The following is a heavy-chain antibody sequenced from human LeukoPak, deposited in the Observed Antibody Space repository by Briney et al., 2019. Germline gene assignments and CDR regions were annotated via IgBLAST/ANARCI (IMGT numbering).Heavy chain of an antibody. CDR1: GYTFTSYA. V-gene: IGHV7-4-1*02. Sequence: GASVKVSCKASGYTFTSYAMNWVRQATGQGLEWMGWINTNTGNSTYDQAFTGRFVFSFDTSVSTAYLQISSLKAEDTAVYYCARGLIAARLNYYMDVWGKGTTVTVSS. D-gene: IGHD6-6*01. CDR2: INTNTGNS. J-gene: IGHJ6*03. CDR3: ARGLIAARLNYYMDV.